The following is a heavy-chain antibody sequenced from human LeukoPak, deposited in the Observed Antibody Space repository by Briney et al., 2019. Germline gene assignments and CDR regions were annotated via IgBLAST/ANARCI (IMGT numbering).Heavy chain of an antibody. V-gene: IGHV4-59*12. CDR3: ARDWWELSNYYYYYYMDV. Sequence: SETLSLTCTVSGGSISSYYWSWIRQPPGKGLEWIGYIYYSGSTNYNPSLKSRVTMSVDTSKNQFSLKLSSVTAADTAVYYCARDWWELSNYYYYYYMDVWGKGTTVTISS. CDR1: GGSISSYY. D-gene: IGHD1-26*01. J-gene: IGHJ6*03. CDR2: IYYSGST.